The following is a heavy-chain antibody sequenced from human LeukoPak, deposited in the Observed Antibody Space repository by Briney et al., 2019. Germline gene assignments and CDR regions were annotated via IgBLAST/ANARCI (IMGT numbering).Heavy chain of an antibody. CDR2: ISYDGSNK. Sequence: GGSLRLSCAASGFTFSSYGMHWVRQAPGKGLEWVAVISYDGSNKYYADSVKGRFTISRDNSKNTLYLQMNSLRAEDTAVYYCAKDMAVVVPATYSRDEKVLGQLDYWGQGTLVTVSS. CDR3: AKDMAVVVPATYSRDEKVLGQLDY. V-gene: IGHV3-30*18. J-gene: IGHJ4*02. CDR1: GFTFSSYG. D-gene: IGHD2-2*01.